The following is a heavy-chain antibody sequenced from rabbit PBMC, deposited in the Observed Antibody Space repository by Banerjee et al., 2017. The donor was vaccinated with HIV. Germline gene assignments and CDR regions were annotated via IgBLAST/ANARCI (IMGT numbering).Heavy chain of an antibody. V-gene: IGHV1S45*01. CDR3: ARDLTGIIGWNFNL. Sequence: QEQLEESGGGLVKPEGSLTLTCTASGFSLSSSSDYMCWVRQAPGKGLEWIGCIYTGDGNTYYASWVNGRFSISKTSWTTVTLQMTSLTAADTATYFCARDLTGIIGWNFNLWGPGTLVTVS. CDR2: IYTGDGNT. D-gene: IGHD1-1*01. CDR1: GFSLSSSSDY. J-gene: IGHJ4*01.